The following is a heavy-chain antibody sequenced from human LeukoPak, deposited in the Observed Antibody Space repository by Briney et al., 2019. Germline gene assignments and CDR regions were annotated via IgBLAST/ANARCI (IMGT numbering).Heavy chain of an antibody. V-gene: IGHV2-5*01. CDR2: IYWNDDK. CDR3: VHRTDDYYDSSGLRQGNFDY. J-gene: IGHJ4*02. D-gene: IGHD3-22*01. Sequence: SGPTLVKPTQTLTLTCTFSGFSLSTSGVGVGWIRQPPGKALEWLALIYWNDDKRYSPSLKSRLTITKDTSKNQVVLTMTNMDPVDTATYYCVHRTDDYYDSSGLRQGNFDYWGQGTLVTVSS. CDR1: GFSLSTSGVG.